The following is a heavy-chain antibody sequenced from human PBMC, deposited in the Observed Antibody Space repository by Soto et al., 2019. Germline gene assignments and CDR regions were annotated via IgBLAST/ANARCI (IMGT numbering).Heavy chain of an antibody. CDR1: GYSISSGYY. CDR3: ARGAAPFDY. Sequence: SETLSLTCAVSGYSISSGYYWGWIRQPPGKGLEWIGSIYHSGSTYYNPSLKGRVTISVDTSKNQFSLKLSSVTAADTAVYYCARGAAPFDYWGQGTLVTVSS. J-gene: IGHJ4*02. D-gene: IGHD1-26*01. CDR2: IYHSGST. V-gene: IGHV4-38-2*01.